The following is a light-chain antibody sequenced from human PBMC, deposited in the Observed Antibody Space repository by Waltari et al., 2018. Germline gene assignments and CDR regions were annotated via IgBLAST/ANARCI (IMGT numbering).Light chain of an antibody. CDR1: QSISTY. CDR3: QQSYSPLT. J-gene: IGKJ4*01. CDR2: AAS. Sequence: DFQMTQSPSSLSASVGDRVTITCRASQSISTYLNWYQQKPGKAPNLLIYAASGLQSGVPSRFSGSGSGTDFTLTISSLQPEDFATYYCQQSYSPLTFGGGTKVEIK. V-gene: IGKV1-39*01.